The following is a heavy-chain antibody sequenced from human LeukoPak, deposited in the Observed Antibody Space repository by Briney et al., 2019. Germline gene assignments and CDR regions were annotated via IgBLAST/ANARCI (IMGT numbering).Heavy chain of an antibody. CDR3: TTDGGYYGMDV. CDR2: IKSKTDGGTT. J-gene: IGHJ6*04. V-gene: IGHV3-15*01. Sequence: SGGSLRLSRAASGFTFSNAWMSWVRQAPGKGLEWVGRIKSKTDGGTTDYAAPVKGRFTFSRDDSKNTLYLQMNSLKTEDTAVYYCTTDGGYYGMDVWGKGTTVTVSS. CDR1: GFTFSNAW. D-gene: IGHD3-16*01.